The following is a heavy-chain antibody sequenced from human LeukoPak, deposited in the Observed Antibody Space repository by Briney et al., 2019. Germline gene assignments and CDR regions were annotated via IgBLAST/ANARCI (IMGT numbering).Heavy chain of an antibody. J-gene: IGHJ4*02. Sequence: GASVKVSCKASGGTFSSYAISWVRQAPGQGLEWMGGIIPIFGTANYVQKFQGRVTITTDESTSTAYMELSSLRSEDTAVYYCARGYFDWLPYFLDYWGQGTLVTVSS. CDR3: ARGYFDWLPYFLDY. D-gene: IGHD3-9*01. V-gene: IGHV1-69*05. CDR2: IIPIFGTA. CDR1: GGTFSSYA.